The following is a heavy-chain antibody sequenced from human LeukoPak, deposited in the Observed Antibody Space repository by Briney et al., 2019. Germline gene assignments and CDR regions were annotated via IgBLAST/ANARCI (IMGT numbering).Heavy chain of an antibody. D-gene: IGHD2-2*01. CDR3: AREGRPYCSSTSCYGGFNP. CDR2: ISSGSSAI. V-gene: IGHV3-21*01. J-gene: IGHJ5*02. CDR1: GFTFTTYS. Sequence: PGGSLRLSCAASGFTFTTYSMTWVRQAPGKGLEWVSIISSGSSAIFSADALKGRFTISRDDAKNLLYLDMNSLRAEDTAVYYCAREGRPYCSSTSCYGGFNPWGQGTLVTVSS.